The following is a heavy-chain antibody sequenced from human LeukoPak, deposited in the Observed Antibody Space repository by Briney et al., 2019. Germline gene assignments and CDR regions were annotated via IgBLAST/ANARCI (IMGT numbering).Heavy chain of an antibody. V-gene: IGHV3-64D*06. D-gene: IGHD6-19*01. CDR1: GFTFSSYA. Sequence: GGSLRLSCSASGFTFSSYAMHWVRQAPGKGPEYVSAISSNGGSTYYADSVKGRFTISRDNSKNTLYLQMSSLRAEDTAVYYCVKDTVAGTPTYYFDYWGQGTLVTVSS. CDR2: ISSNGGST. J-gene: IGHJ4*02. CDR3: VKDTVAGTPTYYFDY.